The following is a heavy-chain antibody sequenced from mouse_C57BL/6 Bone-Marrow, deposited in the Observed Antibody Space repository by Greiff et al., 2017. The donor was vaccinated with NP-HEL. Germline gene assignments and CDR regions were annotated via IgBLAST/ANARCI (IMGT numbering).Heavy chain of an antibody. CDR2: IDPSDSYT. Sequence: QVQLQQPGADLVMPGASVKLSCKASGYTFTRYWMHWVKQRPGQGLEWIGEIDPSDSYTNYNQKFKGKSTLTVDKSSSTAYMQLSSLTSEDSAVYYCARWGYYHDSSPWGQGTLVTVSA. CDR3: ARWGYYHDSSP. V-gene: IGHV1-69*01. CDR1: GYTFTRYW. D-gene: IGHD1-1*01. J-gene: IGHJ3*01.